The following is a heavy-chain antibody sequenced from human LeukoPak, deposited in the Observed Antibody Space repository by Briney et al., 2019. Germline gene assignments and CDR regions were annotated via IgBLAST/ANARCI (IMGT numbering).Heavy chain of an antibody. V-gene: IGHV4-4*07. CDR3: ASLDSSGPAGAFDI. Sequence: SETLSLTCTVSGGSISSYYWSWIRQPAGKGLEWIGRIYTSGSTNYNPSLKSRVTMSVDTSKNQFSLKLSSVTAADTAVYYCASLDSSGPAGAFDIWGQGTMVTVSS. CDR2: IYTSGST. CDR1: GGSISSYY. J-gene: IGHJ3*02. D-gene: IGHD3-22*01.